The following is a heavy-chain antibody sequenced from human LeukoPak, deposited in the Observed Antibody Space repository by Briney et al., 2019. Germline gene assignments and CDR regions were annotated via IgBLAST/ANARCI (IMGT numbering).Heavy chain of an antibody. CDR1: GFTFSTYW. J-gene: IGHJ1*01. V-gene: IGHV3-7*01. Sequence: PGGSLRLSCAASGFTFSTYWMNWVRQAPGKGLEWVANINQDGREKYYVDSVKGRFTISRDNSKNTLYLQTNSLRAEDTAVYYCATDYRAGAWFGEFQHWGQGTLVTVSS. CDR3: ATDYRAGAWFGEFQH. CDR2: INQDGREK. D-gene: IGHD3-10*01.